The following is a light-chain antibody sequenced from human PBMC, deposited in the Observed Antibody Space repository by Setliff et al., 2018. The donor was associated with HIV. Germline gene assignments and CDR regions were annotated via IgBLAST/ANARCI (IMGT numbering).Light chain of an antibody. CDR1: DIGRKS. CDR3: QVWESSNNHWV. Sequence: SYELTQPPSVSVAPGRTATITCGGDDIGRKSLHWYQQRPGQAPMLVVHDGSDRPSGIPERFSGSNSGNTATLTITRVEAGDEADYYCQVWESSNNHWVFGGGTKVTV. CDR2: DGS. J-gene: IGLJ3*02. V-gene: IGLV3-21*03.